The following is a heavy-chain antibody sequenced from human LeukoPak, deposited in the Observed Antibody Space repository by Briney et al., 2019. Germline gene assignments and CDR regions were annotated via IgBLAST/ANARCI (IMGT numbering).Heavy chain of an antibody. V-gene: IGHV3-66*02. CDR2: IHSGGNT. CDR3: ARTIVLGPTTIRELDY. CDR1: GVTVSSNS. Sequence: GGSLRLYCALSGVTVSSNSMSWVRQTPGKRLECVSVIHSGGNTYYTESVKGRFTISRDISKNTLYLQMNSLRAEDTAVYYCARTIVLGPTTIRELDYWGQGTLVTVSS. J-gene: IGHJ4*02. D-gene: IGHD1-26*01.